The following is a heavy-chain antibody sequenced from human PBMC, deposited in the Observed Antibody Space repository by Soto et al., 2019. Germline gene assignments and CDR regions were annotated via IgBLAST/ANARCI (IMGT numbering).Heavy chain of an antibody. CDR3: ARDENCSGGSCHSSAFDI. CDR1: GYTFSSHC. D-gene: IGHD2-15*01. Sequence: GASVKVSCKASGYTFSSHCIRWVRQAPGQGLEWMGWISAYNGNTNYAQKLQGRVTMTTDTSTSTAYMELRSLRSDDTAVYYCARDENCSGGSCHSSAFDIWGQGTMVTVSS. CDR2: ISAYNGNT. V-gene: IGHV1-18*01. J-gene: IGHJ3*02.